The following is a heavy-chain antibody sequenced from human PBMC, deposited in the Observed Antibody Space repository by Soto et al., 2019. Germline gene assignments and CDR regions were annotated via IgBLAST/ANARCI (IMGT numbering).Heavy chain of an antibody. CDR1: GFTFSSYW. CDR2: INPGGTIT. Sequence: GGSLRLSCAASGFTFSSYWMHLVRKAPRKGLVWVSRINPGGTITDYADSVKGRFTISRDNAKNTVYLQVNSLRGDDTAEYFCARVPIGKYGVWNYWGQGTLVTVS. J-gene: IGHJ4*02. V-gene: IGHV3-74*01. D-gene: IGHD2-8*01. CDR3: ARVPIGKYGVWNY.